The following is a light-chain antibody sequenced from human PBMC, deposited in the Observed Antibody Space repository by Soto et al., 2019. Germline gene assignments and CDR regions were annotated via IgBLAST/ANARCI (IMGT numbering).Light chain of an antibody. V-gene: IGKV3-15*01. Sequence: EIVMTQSPAPLSVSPGETATLSCRASQSVSSDLAWYQQKPGQAPRLLIYGASTRATGILARFSGSGSGTEFTLTISSLQSEDFAVYYCQQYNNWPFTFGPGTKVEIK. CDR1: QSVSSD. CDR3: QQYNNWPFT. J-gene: IGKJ3*01. CDR2: GAS.